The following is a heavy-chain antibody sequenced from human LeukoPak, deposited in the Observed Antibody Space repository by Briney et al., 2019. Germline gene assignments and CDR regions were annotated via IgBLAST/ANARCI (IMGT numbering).Heavy chain of an antibody. CDR2: INWKGDST. Sequence: GGSLRLSCAASGFTFDDYVMSWVRQAPAKGLERVAGINWKGDSTGYVDSVKGRFTISRDNAKNSLYLQMNSLRAEDTALYYCARGRGSFYYYYMDVWGKGTTVTVSS. CDR1: GFTFDDYV. J-gene: IGHJ6*03. V-gene: IGHV3-20*04. CDR3: ARGRGSFYYYYMDV.